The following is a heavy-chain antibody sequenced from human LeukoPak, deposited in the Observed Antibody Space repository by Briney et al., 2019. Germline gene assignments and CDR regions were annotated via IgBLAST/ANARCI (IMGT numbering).Heavy chain of an antibody. J-gene: IGHJ4*02. CDR1: GFTFSDYY. CDR2: ISSSGTTI. D-gene: IGHD3-22*01. CDR3: ARGSTNYYDSSGYYPA. V-gene: IGHV3-11*04. Sequence: GGSLRFSCAASGFTFSDYYMSWIRQGPGQGLKWVSYISSSGTTIYYADSVKGRFTISRDNAKNSLYLQMNSLRAEDTAVYYCARGSTNYYDSSGYYPAWGQGTLVTVSS.